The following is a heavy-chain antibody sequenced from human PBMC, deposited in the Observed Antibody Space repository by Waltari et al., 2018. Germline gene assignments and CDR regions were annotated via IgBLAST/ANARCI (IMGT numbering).Heavy chain of an antibody. Sequence: EVELLESGGGLVQPGGTLRLSCAASGFTFNNFAMSWVRQAPGRGLGGVSAISGSGGTTYYADSVKGRLTISRDNSRNVLYLQMNTLSAEDTAVYYCAKDRCTDGQCYTYFDYWGQGALITVSS. J-gene: IGHJ4*02. V-gene: IGHV3-23*01. CDR3: AKDRCTDGQCYTYFDY. CDR1: GFTFNNFA. CDR2: ISGSGGTT. D-gene: IGHD2-8*01.